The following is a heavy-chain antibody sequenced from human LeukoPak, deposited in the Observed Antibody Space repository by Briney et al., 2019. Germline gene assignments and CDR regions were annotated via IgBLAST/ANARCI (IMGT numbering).Heavy chain of an antibody. CDR1: GGTFSSYA. D-gene: IGHD2-8*01. Sequence: GASVKVSCKASGGTFSSYAISWVRQAPGQGLEWMGGIIPIFGTANYAQKLQGRVTITTDESTSTAYMELSSLRSEDTAVYYCARDGRCTNGVCFLNWFDPWGQGTLVTVSS. J-gene: IGHJ5*02. CDR3: ARDGRCTNGVCFLNWFDP. CDR2: IIPIFGTA. V-gene: IGHV1-69*05.